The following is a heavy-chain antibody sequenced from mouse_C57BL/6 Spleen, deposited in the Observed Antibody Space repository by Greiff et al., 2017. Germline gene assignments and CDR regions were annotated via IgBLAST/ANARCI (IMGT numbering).Heavy chain of an antibody. CDR1: GYTFTDYN. CDR2: INPNNGGT. D-gene: IGHD1-1*01. J-gene: IGHJ3*01. Sequence: DVKLVESGPELVKPGASVKMSCKASGYTFTDYNMHWVKQSHGKSLEWIGYINPNNGGTSYNQKFKGKATLTVNKSSSTAYMELRSLTSEDSAVYYCALYGTPFAYWGQGTLVTVSA. V-gene: IGHV1-22*01. CDR3: ALYGTPFAY.